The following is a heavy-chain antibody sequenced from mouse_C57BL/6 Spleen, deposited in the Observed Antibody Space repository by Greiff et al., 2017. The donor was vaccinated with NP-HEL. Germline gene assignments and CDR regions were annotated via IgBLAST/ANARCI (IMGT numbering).Heavy chain of an antibody. V-gene: IGHV3-6*01. CDR3: ARDENYYYGSSLYFDY. D-gene: IGHD1-1*01. CDR2: ISYDGSN. Sequence: EVKLMESGPGLVKPSQSLSLTCSVTGYSITSGYYWNWIRQYPGNKLEWMGYISYDGSNNYNPSLKNRISITRDTSKNQSFLKLHSVTTADTATYYCARDENYYYGSSLYFDYWGQGTTLTVYS. J-gene: IGHJ2*01. CDR1: GYSITSGYY.